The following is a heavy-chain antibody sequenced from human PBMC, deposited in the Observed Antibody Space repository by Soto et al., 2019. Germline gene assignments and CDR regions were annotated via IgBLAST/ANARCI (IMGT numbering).Heavy chain of an antibody. CDR2: ISGSGGST. V-gene: IGHV3-23*01. D-gene: IGHD3-10*01. Sequence: GGSLRLSCAASGFTFSSYAMSWVRQAPGKGPEWVSAISGSGGSTYYSDSVKGRFTISRDNSNNTLYLQMNSHRAENTAEYYFAKILWFGELLSDYCYYGMDVWGQGTTVTVP. J-gene: IGHJ6*02. CDR3: AKILWFGELLSDYCYYGMDV. CDR1: GFTFSSYA.